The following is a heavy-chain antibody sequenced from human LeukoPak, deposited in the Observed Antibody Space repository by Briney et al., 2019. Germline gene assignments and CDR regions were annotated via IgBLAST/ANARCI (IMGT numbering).Heavy chain of an antibody. CDR3: ARALQWLVPPGVYYYYMDV. Sequence: ASVKVSCTASGYLLTSYDINWVRQAPGQGLEWMGWMNPNSGNTGYAQKFQGRVTMTRNTSISTACMELSSLRSEDTAVYYCARALQWLVPPGVYYYYMDVWGKGTTVTISS. V-gene: IGHV1-8*02. D-gene: IGHD6-19*01. J-gene: IGHJ6*03. CDR1: GYLLTSYD. CDR2: MNPNSGNT.